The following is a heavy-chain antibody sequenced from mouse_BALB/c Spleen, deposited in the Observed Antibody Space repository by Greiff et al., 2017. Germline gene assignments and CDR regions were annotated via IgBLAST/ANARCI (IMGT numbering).Heavy chain of an antibody. CDR2: ISSGGSYT. V-gene: IGHV5-9-3*01. CDR3: ASNWEAWFAY. CDR1: GFTFSSYA. D-gene: IGHD4-1*02. Sequence: EVHLVESGGGLVKPGGSLKLSCAASGFTFSSYAMSWVRQTPEKRLEWVATISSGGSYTYYPDSVKGRFTISRDNAKNTLYLQMSSLRSEDTAMYYCASNWEAWFAYWGQGTLVTVSA. J-gene: IGHJ3*01.